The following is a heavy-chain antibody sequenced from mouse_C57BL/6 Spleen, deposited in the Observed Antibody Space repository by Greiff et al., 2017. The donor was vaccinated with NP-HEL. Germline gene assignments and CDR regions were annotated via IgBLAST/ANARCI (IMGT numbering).Heavy chain of an antibody. Sequence: VHVKQSGAELVKPGASVKLSCTASGFNIKDYYMHWVKQRTEQGLEWIGRIDPEDGETKYAPKFQGKATITADTSSNTAYLQLSSLTSEDTAVYYCATSSPVYYYGSSPDYWGQGTTLTVSS. J-gene: IGHJ2*01. V-gene: IGHV14-2*01. CDR3: ATSSPVYYYGSSPDY. D-gene: IGHD1-1*01. CDR1: GFNIKDYY. CDR2: IDPEDGET.